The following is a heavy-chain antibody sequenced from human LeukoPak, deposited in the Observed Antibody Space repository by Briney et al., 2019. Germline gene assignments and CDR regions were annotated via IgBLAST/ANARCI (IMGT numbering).Heavy chain of an antibody. CDR3: ARRGYSSKGNWFDP. Sequence: SETLSLTCTVSGGSISSYYWSWIRQPAGKGLEWIGRIYTSGSTNYNPSLKSRVTMSVDTSKNQFSLKLSSVTAADTAVYYCARRGYSSKGNWFDPWGQGTLVTVSS. D-gene: IGHD6-13*01. CDR2: IYTSGST. CDR1: GGSISSYY. V-gene: IGHV4-4*07. J-gene: IGHJ5*02.